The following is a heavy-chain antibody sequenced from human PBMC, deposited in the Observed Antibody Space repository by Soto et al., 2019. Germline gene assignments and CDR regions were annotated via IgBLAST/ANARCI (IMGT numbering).Heavy chain of an antibody. V-gene: IGHV1-69*12. J-gene: IGHJ2*01. CDR3: ARGNHRWLQLWYFDL. D-gene: IGHD5-12*01. CDR1: GGTFSNYP. CDR2: IIPIFGTV. Sequence: QVQLVQSGAEVKKPGSSVKVSCKASGGTFSNYPVSWVRQALGQGLEWMGGIIPIFGTVNYAQKFQGRLTITADESPSTAYMELSSLRSEDTAVYYCARGNHRWLQLWYFDLWGRGTLVTVSS.